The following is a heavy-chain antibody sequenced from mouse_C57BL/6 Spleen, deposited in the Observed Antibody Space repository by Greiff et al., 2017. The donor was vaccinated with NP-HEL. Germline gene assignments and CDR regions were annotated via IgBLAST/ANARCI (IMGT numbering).Heavy chain of an antibody. CDR1: GFTFSSYT. CDR2: ISGGGGNT. V-gene: IGHV5-9*01. J-gene: IGHJ2*01. D-gene: IGHD3-3*01. CDR3: ARGGDSYYFDY. Sequence: EVQVVESGGGLVKPGGSLKLSCAASGFTFSSYTMSWVRQTPEKRLEWVATISGGGGNTYYPDSVKGRFTISRDYAKNTLYLQMSSLRSEDTALYYCARGGDSYYFDYWGQGTTLTVSS.